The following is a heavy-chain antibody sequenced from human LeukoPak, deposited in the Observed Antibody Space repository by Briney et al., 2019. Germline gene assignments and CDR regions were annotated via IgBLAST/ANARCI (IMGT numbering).Heavy chain of an antibody. Sequence: SVKVSCKASGGTFSSYAISWVRQAPGQGLEWMGRIIPIFGTANYAQKFQGRVTITTDESTSTAYMEPSSLRSEDTAVYYCARGDSSGYSYWGQGTLVTVSS. CDR3: ARGDSSGYSY. CDR2: IIPIFGTA. D-gene: IGHD3-22*01. CDR1: GGTFSSYA. V-gene: IGHV1-69*05. J-gene: IGHJ4*02.